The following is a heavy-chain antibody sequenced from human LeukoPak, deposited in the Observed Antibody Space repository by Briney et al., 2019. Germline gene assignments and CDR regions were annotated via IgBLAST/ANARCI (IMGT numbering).Heavy chain of an antibody. D-gene: IGHD5-24*01. CDR2: INPNSGGT. J-gene: IGHJ3*02. CDR3: ARVRWLQLDAFDI. CDR1: GYTFTGYY. Sequence: GASVKVSCKASGYTFTGYYMHWVRQAPGQGLEWMGWINPNSGGTNYARKFQGRVTMTRDTSISTAYMELSRLRSDDTAVYYCARVRWLQLDAFDIWGQGTMVTVSS. V-gene: IGHV1-2*02.